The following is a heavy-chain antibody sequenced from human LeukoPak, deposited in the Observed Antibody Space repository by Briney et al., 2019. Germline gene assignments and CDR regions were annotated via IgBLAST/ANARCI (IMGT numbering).Heavy chain of an antibody. CDR2: MSYDGSNQ. CDR3: AREAYNTVYFDN. CDR1: GFTFGTYA. V-gene: IGHV3-30*04. Sequence: PGGSLRLSCAASGFTFGTYAMHWVRQAPGKGLEWVVVMSYDGSNQYYGDSVKGRFTISRDNSKNTLYLQMNSLRAEDTALYYCAREAYNTVYFDNWGQGTLVTVSS. D-gene: IGHD2-21*01. J-gene: IGHJ4*02.